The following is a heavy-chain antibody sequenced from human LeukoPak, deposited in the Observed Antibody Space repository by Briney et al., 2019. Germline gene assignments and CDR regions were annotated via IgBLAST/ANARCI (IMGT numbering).Heavy chain of an antibody. CDR1: GGSISSYY. D-gene: IGHD5-18*01. V-gene: IGHV4-59*01. CDR2: VYYSGST. J-gene: IGHJ3*02. Sequence: SETLSLTCTVSGGSISSYYWSWIRQPPGKGLEWIGYVYYSGSTNYNPSLKSRVTISVDTSKNQFSLKLSSVTAADTAVYYCARSRSGYSYDHAAFEIWGQGTMVTVSS. CDR3: ARSRSGYSYDHAAFEI.